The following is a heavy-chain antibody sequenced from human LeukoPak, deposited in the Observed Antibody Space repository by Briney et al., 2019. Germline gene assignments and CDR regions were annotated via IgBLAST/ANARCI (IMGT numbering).Heavy chain of an antibody. V-gene: IGHV4-59*01. CDR2: VSYSGST. CDR3: ARDSYYGSGSFDY. J-gene: IGHJ4*02. D-gene: IGHD3-10*01. Sequence: PSETLSLTCTVSGGSISIYYWSWIRQPPGKGLEWIGYVSYSGSTNYNPSLKSRVTISVDTSKNQFSLKLSSVTAADTTVYYCARDSYYGSGSFDYWGQGTLVTVSS. CDR1: GGSISIYY.